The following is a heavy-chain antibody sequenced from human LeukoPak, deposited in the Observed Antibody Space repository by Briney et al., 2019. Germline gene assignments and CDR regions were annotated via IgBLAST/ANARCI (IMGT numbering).Heavy chain of an antibody. D-gene: IGHD3-10*01. CDR1: GFTFSEAW. Sequence: GGSLRLSCAASGFTFSEAWMHWVRQAPGKGLVWVSRINNDGSTTRYADSVKGRFAISRDNAKKTLYLQMNSLRAEDTAVYYCARVSGPGMNEYFHLWGQGTLVTVSS. J-gene: IGHJ1*01. CDR3: ARVSGPGMNEYFHL. V-gene: IGHV3-74*01. CDR2: INNDGSTT.